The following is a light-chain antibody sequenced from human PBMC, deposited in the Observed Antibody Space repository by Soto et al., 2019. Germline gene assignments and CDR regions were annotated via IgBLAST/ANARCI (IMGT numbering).Light chain of an antibody. J-gene: IGLJ2*01. CDR1: SSDVGGYNY. CDR3: CSYAGSYTFVV. V-gene: IGLV2-11*01. Sequence: QSVLTQPRSVSGSPGQSVTISCTGTSSDVGGYNYVSWYQQHPGKAPKLMICDVSKRPSGVPDRFSGSKSGNTASLNISGLQAEDEADYYCCSYAGSYTFVVFGGGTKLTVL. CDR2: DVS.